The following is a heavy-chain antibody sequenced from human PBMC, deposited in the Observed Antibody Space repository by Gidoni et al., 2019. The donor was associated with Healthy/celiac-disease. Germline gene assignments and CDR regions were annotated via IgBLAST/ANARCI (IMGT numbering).Heavy chain of an antibody. CDR3: ARGDIAAALYYFDY. V-gene: IGHV4-34*01. D-gene: IGHD6-13*01. J-gene: IGHJ4*02. CDR1: GGSFSGYY. CDR2: INHSGST. Sequence: QVQLQQWGAGLLKPSETLSLTCAVYGGSFSGYYWSWIRQPPGKGLEWIGEINHSGSTNYNPSLKSRVTISVDTSKNQFSLKLSSVTAADTAVYYCARGDIAAALYYFDYWGQGTLVTVSS.